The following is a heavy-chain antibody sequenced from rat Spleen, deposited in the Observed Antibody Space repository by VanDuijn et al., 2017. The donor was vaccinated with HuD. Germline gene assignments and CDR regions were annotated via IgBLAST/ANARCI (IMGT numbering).Heavy chain of an antibody. J-gene: IGHJ2*01. CDR3: TRDQITTVTVDYFDY. Sequence: EVQLVESGGGLVQPGRSLKISCVGSGFIFSDYHLAWVRQAPTKGLEWVASIHYDGSSIYYRESVKGRFTVSRDNAKSTLYLQMNSLRSEDTATYYCTRDQITTVTVDYFDYWGQGVMVTVSS. CDR1: GFIFSDYH. V-gene: IGHV5-20*01. CDR2: IHYDGSSI. D-gene: IGHD1-11*01.